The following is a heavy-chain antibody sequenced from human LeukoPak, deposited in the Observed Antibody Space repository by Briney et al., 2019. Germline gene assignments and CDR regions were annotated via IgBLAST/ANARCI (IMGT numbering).Heavy chain of an antibody. CDR2: FDPEDGET. D-gene: IGHD3-9*01. CDR1: GYTLTELS. J-gene: IGHJ4*02. V-gene: IGHV1-24*01. CDR3: ATVGYYDILTGYYKPFDY. Sequence: ASVTVSCKVSGYTLTELSMHWVRQAPGKGLEWMGGFDPEDGETIYAQKFQGRVTMSEDTSTDTAYMELSSLRSEDTAVYYCATVGYYDILTGYYKPFDYWGQGTLVTVSS.